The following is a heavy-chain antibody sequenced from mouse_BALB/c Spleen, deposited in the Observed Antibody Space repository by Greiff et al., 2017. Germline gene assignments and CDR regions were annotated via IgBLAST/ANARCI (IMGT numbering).Heavy chain of an antibody. Sequence: VQLQQSGPSLVKPSQTLSLTCSVTGDSITSGYWNWIRKFPGNKLEYMGYISYSGSTYYNPSLKSRISITRDTSKNQYYPQLNSVTTEDTATYYCARTLFITTARGSLDYWGQGTSVTVSS. D-gene: IGHD1-2*01. V-gene: IGHV3-8*02. CDR2: ISYSGST. J-gene: IGHJ4*01. CDR3: ARTLFITTARGSLDY. CDR1: GDSITSGY.